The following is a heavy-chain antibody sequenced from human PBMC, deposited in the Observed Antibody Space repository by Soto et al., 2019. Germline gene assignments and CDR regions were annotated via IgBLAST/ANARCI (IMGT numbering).Heavy chain of an antibody. J-gene: IGHJ4*02. V-gene: IGHV3-30-3*01. CDR1: GFTFSSYA. D-gene: IGHD3-3*01. CDR3: ARDHELVWSGALSFDY. Sequence: SLRLSCAASGFTFSSYAMHWVRQAPGKGLEWVAVISYDGSNKYYADSVKGRFTISRDNSKNTLYLQMNSLRAEDTAVYYCARDHELVWSGALSFDYWGQGTLVTVSS. CDR2: ISYDGSNK.